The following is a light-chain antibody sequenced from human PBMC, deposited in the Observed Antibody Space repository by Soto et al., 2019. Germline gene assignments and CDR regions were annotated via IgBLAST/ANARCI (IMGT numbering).Light chain of an antibody. J-gene: IGKJ2*01. Sequence: EIVMTQSPATLSVSPGERATLSCRASQSVSSNLAWYQQKPGQAPRLLIYGASTRATGIPARFSGSGSGTEFTLTISSLQSEDFAVYYCQQYNSMYTFVQGTKLDIK. V-gene: IGKV3-15*01. CDR1: QSVSSN. CDR3: QQYNSMYT. CDR2: GAS.